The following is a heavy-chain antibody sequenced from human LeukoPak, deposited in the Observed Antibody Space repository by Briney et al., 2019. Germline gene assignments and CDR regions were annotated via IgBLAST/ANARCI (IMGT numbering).Heavy chain of an antibody. D-gene: IGHD3-10*01. CDR2: ISSRSKNV. Sequence: GGSLRLSCAASGFAFSDYTINWVRQAPGKGLEWISSISSRSKNVYYADSVRGRFIISRDNAKNSLFLQMNGLRAEDTAFYYCATPYSSYDGPDYFDLWGQGTLVTVSS. J-gene: IGHJ4*02. CDR1: GFAFSDYT. CDR3: ATPYSSYDGPDYFDL. V-gene: IGHV3-21*01.